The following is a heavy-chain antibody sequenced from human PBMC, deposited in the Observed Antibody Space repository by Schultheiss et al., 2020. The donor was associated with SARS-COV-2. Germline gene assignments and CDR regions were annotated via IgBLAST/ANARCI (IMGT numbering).Heavy chain of an antibody. D-gene: IGHD1-26*01. CDR1: GFTFSSYS. J-gene: IGHJ3*02. V-gene: IGHV3-21*01. CDR3: ARDSEVVGASADAFDI. Sequence: GGSLRLSCAASGFTFSSYSMNWVRQAPGKGLEWVSSISSSSSYIYYADSVKGRFTISRDNAKNSLYLQMNSLRAEDTAVYYCARDSEVVGASADAFDIWGQGTMVTVSS. CDR2: ISSSSSYI.